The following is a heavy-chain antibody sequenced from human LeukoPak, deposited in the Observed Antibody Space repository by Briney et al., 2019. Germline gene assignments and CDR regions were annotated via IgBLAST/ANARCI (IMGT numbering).Heavy chain of an antibody. J-gene: IGHJ4*02. D-gene: IGHD1-26*01. V-gene: IGHV3-48*01. Sequence: PGGSLRLSCAASGFTFSGYSMTWVRQAPGKGLEWISYISSSSTTIYYADSVKGRFTISRDNAKNSLSLQMNSLRAEDTAVYYCATSESHWELPLWFDYWGQGTLVTVSS. CDR2: ISSSSTTI. CDR3: ATSESHWELPLWFDY. CDR1: GFTFSGYS.